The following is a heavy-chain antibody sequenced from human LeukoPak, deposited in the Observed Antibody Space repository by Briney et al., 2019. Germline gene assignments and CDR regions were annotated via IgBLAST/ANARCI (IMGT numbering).Heavy chain of an antibody. J-gene: IGHJ4*02. D-gene: IGHD3-16*02. V-gene: IGHV3-48*04. CDR1: GFTFSSYS. CDR3: ARGWGAITTRAFDY. Sequence: GGSLRLSCAAFGFTFSSYSMNWVRQAPGKGLEWVSYISSSSSTIYYADSVKGRFTISRDNAKNSLYLQMNSLRAEDTAVYYCARGWGAITTRAFDYWGQGTLVTVSS. CDR2: ISSSSSTI.